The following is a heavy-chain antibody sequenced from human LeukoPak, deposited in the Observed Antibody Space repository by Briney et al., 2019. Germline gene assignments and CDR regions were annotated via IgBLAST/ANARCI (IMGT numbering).Heavy chain of an antibody. CDR2: IYYSGST. J-gene: IGHJ2*01. V-gene: IGHV4-59*01. CDR1: GGSIRSYY. Sequence: SETLSLTCTVSGGSIRSYYWSWIRQPPGKGLEWIAYIYYSGSTNYNPSLKSRVTISVDTSKNQFSLKLSSVTAADTAVYYCARVYYSNSYDYWYFDLWGRGTLVTFSS. CDR3: ARVYYSNSYDYWYFDL. D-gene: IGHD6-13*01.